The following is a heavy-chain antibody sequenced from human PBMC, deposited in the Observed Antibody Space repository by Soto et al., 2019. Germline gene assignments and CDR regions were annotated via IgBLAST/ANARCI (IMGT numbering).Heavy chain of an antibody. J-gene: IGHJ5*02. CDR3: ARWRDDYGDQTGFDN. V-gene: IGHV4-61*08. Sequence: VQLQESGPGLVKPSETLSLTCTVSGGSVSSGAYYWSWIRQPPGKGLEWIGFIYYNGSSYYSPPLKSRGTISVDTSKNQFSLKLNSGSAADTAVYYCARWRDDYGDQTGFDNGGQGILV. D-gene: IGHD4-17*01. CDR1: GGSVSSGAYY. CDR2: IYYNGSS.